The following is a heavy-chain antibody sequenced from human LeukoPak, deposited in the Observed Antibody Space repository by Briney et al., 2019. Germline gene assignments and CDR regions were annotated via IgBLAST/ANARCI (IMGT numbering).Heavy chain of an antibody. CDR3: ARDTVVAATHYYGMDV. CDR2: ISAYNGDT. CDR1: GYTCTSYG. D-gene: IGHD2-15*01. V-gene: IGHV1-18*01. Sequence: GASVKVSCKASGYTCTSYGISWVRQAPGQGLEWMGWISAYNGDTNYAQKLQGRVTMTTDTSTSTAYMELRSLRSDDTAVYYCARDTVVAATHYYGMDVWGQGTTVTVSS. J-gene: IGHJ6*02.